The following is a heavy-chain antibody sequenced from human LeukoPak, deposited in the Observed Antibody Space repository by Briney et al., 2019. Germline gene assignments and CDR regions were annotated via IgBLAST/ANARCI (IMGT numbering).Heavy chain of an antibody. CDR3: ARARIQLWYPGGYFDY. D-gene: IGHD5-18*01. V-gene: IGHV3-53*01. J-gene: IGHJ4*02. CDR2: IYSGGST. CDR1: GFTVSSNY. Sequence: GGSLRLSCAASGFTVSSNYMSWVRQAPGKGLEWVSVIYSGGSTYYADSVKGRFTISRDNSKNTLYLQMNSLRAEDTAVYYCARARIQLWYPGGYFDYWGQGTLVTVSS.